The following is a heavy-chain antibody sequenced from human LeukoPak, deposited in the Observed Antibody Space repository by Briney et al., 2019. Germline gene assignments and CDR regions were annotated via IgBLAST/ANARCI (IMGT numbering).Heavy chain of an antibody. D-gene: IGHD3-22*01. CDR1: GFTFSSYA. J-gene: IGHJ3*02. Sequence: PGESLRLSCAASGFTFSSYAMHWVRQAPGKGLEWVAVISYDGSNKYYADSVKGRFTISRDNSKNTLYLQMNSLRAEDTAVYYCARDPGYYYDSSGYYPDAFDIWGQGTMVTVSS. CDR3: ARDPGYYYDSSGYYPDAFDI. CDR2: ISYDGSNK. V-gene: IGHV3-30*04.